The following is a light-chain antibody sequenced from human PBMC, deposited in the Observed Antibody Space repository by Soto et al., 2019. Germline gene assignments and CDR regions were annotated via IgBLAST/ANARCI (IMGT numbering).Light chain of an antibody. Sequence: EIVLTQSPGTLSLSPGERATLSYRASQSVSSSYLAWYQQKPGQAPRLLIYGASSRATGIPDRFSGSGSGTDFTLTISRLGPEDFAVYYCQQYGSSRTFGQGTKVDIK. CDR2: GAS. CDR1: QSVSSSY. CDR3: QQYGSSRT. J-gene: IGKJ1*01. V-gene: IGKV3-20*01.